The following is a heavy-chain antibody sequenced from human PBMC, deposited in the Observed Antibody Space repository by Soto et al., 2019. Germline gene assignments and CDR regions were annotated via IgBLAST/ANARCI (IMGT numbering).Heavy chain of an antibody. CDR2: ITHTGTNA. CDR3: ARASYDFWSGYFDY. Sequence: PGGSLRLSCTASGFSFSDYSFNWVRQAPGKGLEWVSSITHTGTNAYYADSVKGRFTISRDNSKNTLYLQMNSLRAEDTAVYYCARASYDFWSGYFDYWGQGTLVTVSS. D-gene: IGHD3-3*01. J-gene: IGHJ4*02. CDR1: GFSFSDYS. V-gene: IGHV3-21*01.